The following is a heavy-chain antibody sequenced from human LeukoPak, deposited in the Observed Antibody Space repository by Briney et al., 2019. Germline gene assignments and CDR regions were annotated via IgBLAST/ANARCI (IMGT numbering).Heavy chain of an antibody. V-gene: IGHV3-7*01. CDR2: IKQDGSEK. Sequence: GGSLRLSCAASGFTFSSYWMSWVRQAPGKGLEWVANIKQDGSEKYYVDSVKGRFTISRDNAKNSLYLQMNSLRAEDTAVYYCAREPHPSPSNYCDSSGYFDYWGQGTLVTVSS. J-gene: IGHJ4*02. D-gene: IGHD3-22*01. CDR1: GFTFSSYW. CDR3: AREPHPSPSNYCDSSGYFDY.